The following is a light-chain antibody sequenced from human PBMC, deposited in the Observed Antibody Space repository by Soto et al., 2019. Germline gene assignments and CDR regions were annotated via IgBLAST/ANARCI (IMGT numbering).Light chain of an antibody. CDR2: AAS. CDR3: QQSYSTPVT. V-gene: IGKV1-39*01. Sequence: DIQMTQSPSSLSASVGDRVTITCRASQSVSGYLNWYQQTPGKAPKLLIYAASSLQSGVPSRFSGSGSGTDFTLTISGLQPEDLATYYCQQSYSTPVTFGQGTTLEIK. CDR1: QSVSGY. J-gene: IGKJ2*01.